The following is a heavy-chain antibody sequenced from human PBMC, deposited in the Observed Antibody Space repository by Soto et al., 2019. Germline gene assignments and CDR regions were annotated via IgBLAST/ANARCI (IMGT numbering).Heavy chain of an antibody. Sequence: SQTLSLTCVISGDSVSSNSAAWNWIRQSPSRGLEWLGRTYYRSKWYNDYAVSVKSRITINPDTSKNQFSLQLNSVTPEDTAVYYCARGYQLGYNYYYYYYMDVWGKGTTVTVSS. V-gene: IGHV6-1*01. J-gene: IGHJ6*03. CDR1: GDSVSSNSAA. D-gene: IGHD7-27*01. CDR2: TYYRSKWYN. CDR3: ARGYQLGYNYYYYYYMDV.